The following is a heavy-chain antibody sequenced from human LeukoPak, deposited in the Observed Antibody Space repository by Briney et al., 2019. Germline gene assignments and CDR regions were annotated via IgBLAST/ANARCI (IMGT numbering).Heavy chain of an antibody. D-gene: IGHD1-26*01. CDR1: GYTFTSYY. V-gene: IGHV1-46*01. CDR2: INPSGGST. Sequence: ASVKVSCKASGYTFTSYYMHWVRQAPGQGLEWMGIINPSGGSTSYAQKFQGRVTMTRDTSTSTVYMELSSLRSEDTAVYYCARGSNTRGKPGWFDPWGQGTLVTVSS. J-gene: IGHJ5*02. CDR3: ARGSNTRGKPGWFDP.